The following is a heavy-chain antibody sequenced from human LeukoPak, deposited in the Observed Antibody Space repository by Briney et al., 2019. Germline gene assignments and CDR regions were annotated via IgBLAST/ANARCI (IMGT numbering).Heavy chain of an antibody. D-gene: IGHD3-22*01. J-gene: IGHJ4*02. CDR3: AKVPSPYYYDSSGYYYPYYFDY. V-gene: IGHV3-21*04. CDR2: ISSSSSYI. CDR1: GFTFSSYS. Sequence: GGSLRLSCAASGFTFSSYSMNWVRQAPGKGLEWVSSISSSSSYIYYADSVKGRFTISRDNSKNTLYLQMNSLRAEDTAVYYCAKVPSPYYYDSSGYYYPYYFDYWGQGTLVTVSS.